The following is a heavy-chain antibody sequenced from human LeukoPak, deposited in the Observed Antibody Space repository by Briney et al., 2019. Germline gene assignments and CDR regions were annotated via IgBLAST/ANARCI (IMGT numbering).Heavy chain of an antibody. Sequence: GGSLRLSCAASGFTFSNAWMSWVRQAPGKGLEWVGRIKSKTDGGTTDYAAPAKGRFTISRDDSKNTLYLQMNSLKTEDTAVYYCTTQIGIAVAGLDYWGQGTLVTVSS. D-gene: IGHD6-19*01. CDR2: IKSKTDGGTT. V-gene: IGHV3-15*01. CDR3: TTQIGIAVAGLDY. CDR1: GFTFSNAW. J-gene: IGHJ4*02.